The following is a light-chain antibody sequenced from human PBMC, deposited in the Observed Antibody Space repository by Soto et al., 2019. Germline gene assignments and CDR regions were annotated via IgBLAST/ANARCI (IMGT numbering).Light chain of an antibody. CDR2: DDG. CDR3: QVWDRSSSDHVV. CDR1: NIGSKS. V-gene: IGLV3-21*02. J-gene: IGLJ2*01. Sequence: SYELTQLPSVSVAPGQTARITCGGNNIGSKSVHWYQQRPGQAPVLVVYDDGDRPSGIPERFSGSNSGNTATLIISRVEAGDEADCYCQVWDRSSSDHVVFGGGTKLTVL.